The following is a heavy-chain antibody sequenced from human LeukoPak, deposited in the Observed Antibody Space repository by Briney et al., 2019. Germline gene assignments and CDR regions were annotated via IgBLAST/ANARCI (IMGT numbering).Heavy chain of an antibody. CDR2: INHSGST. CDR3: ARGVPWFDP. V-gene: IGHV4-34*01. D-gene: IGHD3-10*01. J-gene: IGHJ5*02. Sequence: PLETLSLTCAVYGGSFSGYYWSWIREPPGKGLEWIGEINHSGSTNYNPSLKSRVAISVDTSKNQFFLKLSSVTAADTAVYYCARGVPWFDPWGQGTLVTVSS. CDR1: GGSFSGYY.